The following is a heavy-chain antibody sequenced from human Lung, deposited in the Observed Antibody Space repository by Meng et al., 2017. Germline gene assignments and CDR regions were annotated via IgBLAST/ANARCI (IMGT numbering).Heavy chain of an antibody. CDR3: ARGPTTIAHDFDY. J-gene: IGHJ4*02. D-gene: IGHD5-24*01. CDR1: GVSFSDFF. Sequence: QVLLQQLGLRLFEPSETLSLIGVVSGVSFSDFFWIWVRTPLVKALKCIGVINHSPTTNYNPSLERRATISVDTSLNNLALKLCSVTAADSSVYCCARGPTTIAHDFDYWGQGTLVTVSS. V-gene: IGHV4-34*02. CDR2: INHSPTT.